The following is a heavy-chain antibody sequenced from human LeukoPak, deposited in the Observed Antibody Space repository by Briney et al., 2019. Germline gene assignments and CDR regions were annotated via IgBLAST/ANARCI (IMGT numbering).Heavy chain of an antibody. D-gene: IGHD1-26*01. J-gene: IGHJ4*02. CDR1: GYTLTELS. Sequence: ASVKVSCKVSGYTLTELSMHWVRQAPGKGLEWMGRFDPEDGETIYAQKFQGRVTMTEDTSTDTAYMELSSLRSEDTAVYYCATRYSGSYYYFDYWGQGTLVTVSS. CDR3: ATRYSGSYYYFDY. V-gene: IGHV1-24*01. CDR2: FDPEDGET.